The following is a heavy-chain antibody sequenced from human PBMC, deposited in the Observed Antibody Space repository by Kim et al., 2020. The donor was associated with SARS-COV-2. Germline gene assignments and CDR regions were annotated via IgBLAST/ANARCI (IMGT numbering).Heavy chain of an antibody. CDR3: ARGMFGNGFDV. J-gene: IGHJ6*02. CDR2: ISSDGSIT. Sequence: GGSLRLSCAASGFSSSSYWINWVRQPPGKGLEWVSRISSDGSITHYADSVKGRFTMSRDSAENTLYLQMNGLSAEDTAVYYCARGMFGNGFDVWGQGTTVSVSS. CDR1: GFSSSSYW. D-gene: IGHD3-10*02. V-gene: IGHV3-74*01.